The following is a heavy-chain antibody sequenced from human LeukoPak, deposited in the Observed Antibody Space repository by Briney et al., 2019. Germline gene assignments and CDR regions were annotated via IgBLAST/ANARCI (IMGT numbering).Heavy chain of an antibody. D-gene: IGHD3-10*01. V-gene: IGHV4-39*01. CDR3: ATRLRYYGSGSYYEGSDAFDI. CDR2: IYYSGST. Sequence: PSETLSLTCTVSGGSISSSSYYWGWIRQPPGKGLEWIGSIYYSGSTYYNPSLKSQFTISVDTSKNQFSLKLSSVTAADTAVYYCATRLRYYGSGSYYEGSDAFDIWGQGTMVTVSS. CDR1: GGSISSSSYY. J-gene: IGHJ3*02.